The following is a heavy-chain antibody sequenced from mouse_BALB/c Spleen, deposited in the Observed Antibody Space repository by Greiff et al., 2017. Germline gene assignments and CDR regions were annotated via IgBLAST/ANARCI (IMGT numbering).Heavy chain of an antibody. V-gene: IGHV1S29*02. CDR1: GYTFTDYN. CDR2: IYPYNGGT. CDR3: VRPWAAEGGTMITPEYFFDY. D-gene: IGHD2-4*01. J-gene: IGHJ2*01. Sequence: EVKLMESGPELVKPGASVKISCKASGYTFTDYNMHWVKQSHGKSLEWIGYIYPYNGGTGYNQKFKSKATLTVDNSSSTAYMELRSLTSEDSAVYYCVRPWAAEGGTMITPEYFFDYWVQGNTLTVPS.